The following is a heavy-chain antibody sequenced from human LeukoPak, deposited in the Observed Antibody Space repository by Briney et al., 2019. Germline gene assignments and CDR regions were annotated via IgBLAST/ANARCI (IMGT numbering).Heavy chain of an antibody. D-gene: IGHD1-26*01. CDR3: TRAVERGGSYWGGDS. J-gene: IGHJ4*02. CDR1: GFNFEDYA. V-gene: IGHV3-49*04. CDR2: ITSKAYGGTT. Sequence: GGSLRLSCATSGFNFEDYAMNWVRQAPGKGLEWLGLITSKAYGGTTDLAASVKGRFSISRDESKPIAYLQMNSLKIEDTGVYYCTRAVERGGSYWGGDSWGQGTLVTVSS.